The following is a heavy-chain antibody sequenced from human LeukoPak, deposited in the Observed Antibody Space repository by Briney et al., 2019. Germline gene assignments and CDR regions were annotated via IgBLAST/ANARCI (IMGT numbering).Heavy chain of an antibody. Sequence: GGSLRLSCAASGFTFSSYAMHWARQAPGKGLEWVAVISYDGSNKYYADSVKGRFTISRDNSKNTLYLQMNSLRAEDTAVYYCARPSYSSGYYQEHYFDYWGQGTLVTVSS. CDR3: ARPSYSSGYYQEHYFDY. CDR2: ISYDGSNK. J-gene: IGHJ4*02. CDR1: GFTFSSYA. V-gene: IGHV3-30-3*01. D-gene: IGHD3-22*01.